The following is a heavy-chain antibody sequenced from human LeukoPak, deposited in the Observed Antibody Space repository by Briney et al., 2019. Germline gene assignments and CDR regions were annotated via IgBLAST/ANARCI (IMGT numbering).Heavy chain of an antibody. CDR2: IYYSGST. D-gene: IGHD5-24*01. V-gene: IGHV4-59*01. CDR1: GGSISSYY. CDR3: ARDHSRDGYDY. Sequence: SETLSLTCTVSGGSISSYYWSWIRQPPGKGLEWVGYIYYSGSTNYNPSLKSRVTISVDTSKNQFSLKLSSVTAADTAVYYCARDHSRDGYDYWGQGTLVTVSS. J-gene: IGHJ4*02.